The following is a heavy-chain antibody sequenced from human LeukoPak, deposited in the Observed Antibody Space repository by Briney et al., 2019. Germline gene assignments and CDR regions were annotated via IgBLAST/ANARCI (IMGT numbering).Heavy chain of an antibody. CDR3: ARAISGYDFHYYYYMDV. V-gene: IGHV1-8*02. CDR2: MNPNSGNT. D-gene: IGHD5-12*01. J-gene: IGHJ6*03. Sequence: ASVKVSCKASGYTFTGYYMHWVRQAPGQGLEWMGWMNPNSGNTGYVQKVQGRVTMTRTTPISTAYMELSSLRSEDTAVYYCARAISGYDFHYYYYMDVWGKGTTVTVYS. CDR1: GYTFTGYY.